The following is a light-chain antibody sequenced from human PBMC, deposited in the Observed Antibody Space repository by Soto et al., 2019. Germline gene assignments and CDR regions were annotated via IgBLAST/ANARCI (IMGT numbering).Light chain of an antibody. CDR2: EVS. CDR3: SSYTSSSTRV. Sequence: QSELTQPASVSRSPGQSNTITCTGTSSDVGAYGYVSWYQQHPDKAPKLMIYEVSYRPPGVSNRFSGSKSVNTATLTISGLQAEDEADYYCSSYTSSSTRVFGTGTKVTV. V-gene: IGLV2-14*03. CDR1: SSDVGAYGY. J-gene: IGLJ1*01.